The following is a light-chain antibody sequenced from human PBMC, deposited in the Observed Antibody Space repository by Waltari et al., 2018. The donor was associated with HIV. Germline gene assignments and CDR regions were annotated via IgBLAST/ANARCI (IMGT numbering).Light chain of an antibody. CDR1: HSVLYTSNNKNY. Sequence: DSVMTQSPESLDLSLGERATNSCKSSHSVLYTSNNKNYLAWYQQKPGQPPKLLINWASTRESGVPDRFSGSGSGTDFTLTINSLQTEDVAVYYCQQYYSTPLTFGGGTKVEIK. J-gene: IGKJ4*01. V-gene: IGKV4-1*01. CDR3: QQYYSTPLT. CDR2: WAS.